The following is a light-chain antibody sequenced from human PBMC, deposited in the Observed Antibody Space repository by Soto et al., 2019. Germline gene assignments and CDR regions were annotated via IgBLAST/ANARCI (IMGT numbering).Light chain of an antibody. CDR3: QQYGSSPLVT. CDR2: GAS. Sequence: EIVLMQSPGTLSLSPGERATLSCRASQSVSNNYLAWYQQKPGQAPRLLIYGASSRATGIPDRFSGSGSGTDFTLTISRLEPEDFAVHYCQQYGSSPLVTFGGGTKVEIK. CDR1: QSVSNNY. J-gene: IGKJ4*01. V-gene: IGKV3-20*01.